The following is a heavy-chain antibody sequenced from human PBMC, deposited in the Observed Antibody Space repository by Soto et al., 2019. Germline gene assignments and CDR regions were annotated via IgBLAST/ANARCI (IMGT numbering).Heavy chain of an antibody. CDR1: GFTFSTYA. CDR3: TKDPVSGESNWGFGP. D-gene: IGHD1-1*01. J-gene: IGHJ5*02. V-gene: IGHV3-23*01. CDR2: IGATDGTT. Sequence: AGGSLRLSCAASGFTFSTYAMTWVRQAPGKGLEWVSGIGATDGTTYYADSVKGRFTISRENSKSRLYLQMNSLTADDTAVYYFTKDPVSGESNWGFGPWGQRILLPVSS.